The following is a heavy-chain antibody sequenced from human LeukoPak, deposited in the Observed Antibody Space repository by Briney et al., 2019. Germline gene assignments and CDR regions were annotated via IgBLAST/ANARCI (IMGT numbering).Heavy chain of an antibody. D-gene: IGHD6-19*01. V-gene: IGHV3-30*18. Sequence: PGRSLRLSCAASGFTFSSYGMHWVRQAPGKGLEWVAVISYDGSNKYYADSVKGRFTISRDNSKNTLYLQMNSPRAEDTAVYYCAKDRPPYSSGWFFDYWGQGTLVTVSS. J-gene: IGHJ4*02. CDR2: ISYDGSNK. CDR1: GFTFSSYG. CDR3: AKDRPPYSSGWFFDY.